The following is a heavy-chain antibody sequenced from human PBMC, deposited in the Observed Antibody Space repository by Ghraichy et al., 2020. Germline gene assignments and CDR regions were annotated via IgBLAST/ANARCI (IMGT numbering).Heavy chain of an antibody. D-gene: IGHD6-19*01. Sequence: LSLTCAASGFTFNSYVMSWVRQAPGTGLEWVSGISGSGGHTYYAGSVKGRFTISRDNSKNTLYLQMSSLRAEDTAVYYCAKGTYSSPVFDYWGQGTLVTVSS. J-gene: IGHJ4*02. CDR3: AKGTYSSPVFDY. V-gene: IGHV3-23*01. CDR1: GFTFNSYV. CDR2: ISGSGGHT.